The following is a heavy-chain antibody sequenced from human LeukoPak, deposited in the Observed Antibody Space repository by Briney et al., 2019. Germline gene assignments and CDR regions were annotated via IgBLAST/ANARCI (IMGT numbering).Heavy chain of an antibody. Sequence: ASVKVSCKTSGYTFTRFYIHWVRQAPDQGLEWMGIINPSGAATRYAQKFQDRVTVTWDTFASTVYMNLSSLRSEDTAIYYCAREGAGGFDYWGQGTLVTVSS. CDR3: AREGAGGFDY. V-gene: IGHV1-46*01. CDR2: INPSGAAT. CDR1: GYTFTRFY. D-gene: IGHD1-26*01. J-gene: IGHJ4*02.